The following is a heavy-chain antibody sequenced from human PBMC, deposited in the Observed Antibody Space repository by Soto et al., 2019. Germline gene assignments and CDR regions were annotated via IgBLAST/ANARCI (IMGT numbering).Heavy chain of an antibody. CDR2: INHSGST. Sequence: QVQLQQWGAGLLKPSETLSLTCAVYGGSFSGYYWSWIRQPPGKGLEWIGEINHSGSTNYNPSLRGRVTISVDTSKNQFSLKLSSVTAADTAVYYCARVGLWYQLVSYYYGMDVWGQGTTVTVSS. V-gene: IGHV4-34*01. J-gene: IGHJ6*02. CDR1: GGSFSGYY. D-gene: IGHD2-2*01. CDR3: ARVGLWYQLVSYYYGMDV.